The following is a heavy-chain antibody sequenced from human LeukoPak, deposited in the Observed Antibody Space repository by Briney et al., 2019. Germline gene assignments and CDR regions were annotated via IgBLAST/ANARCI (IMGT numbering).Heavy chain of an antibody. CDR1: GFTFSTYW. Sequence: PGGSLRLSCAASGFTFSTYWMSWVRQAPGKGLEWVANIKQHGSEKYYVDSVKGRFTISRGNAKNSLYLQMNSLRAEDTAVHYCARGGGTFDYWGQGTLVTVSS. J-gene: IGHJ4*02. CDR2: IKQHGSEK. CDR3: ARGGGTFDY. V-gene: IGHV3-7*01. D-gene: IGHD3-10*01.